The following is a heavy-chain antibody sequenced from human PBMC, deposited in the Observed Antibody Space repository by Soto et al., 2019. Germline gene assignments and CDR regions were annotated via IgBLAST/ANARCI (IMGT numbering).Heavy chain of an antibody. J-gene: IGHJ5*02. V-gene: IGHV1-69*06. CDR2: IIPIFGTA. CDR1: GGTFSSYA. Sequence: QVQLVQSGAEVKKPGSSVKVSCKASGGTFSSYAISWVRQAPGQGLEWMGGIIPIFGTANYAQKFQGRVTIPENKSTSTAYMELSRLRSEDKDVYYCAREVGYSGYVHNWFDPWGQGTLVTVSS. D-gene: IGHD5-12*01. CDR3: AREVGYSGYVHNWFDP.